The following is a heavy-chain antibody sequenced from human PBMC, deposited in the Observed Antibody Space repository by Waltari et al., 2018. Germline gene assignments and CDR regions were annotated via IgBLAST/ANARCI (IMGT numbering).Heavy chain of an antibody. J-gene: IGHJ4*02. CDR2: INGDGSST. V-gene: IGHV3-74*01. D-gene: IGHD1-26*01. Sequence: VQLVESGGGLVQPGGSLRLSCAASGFTFRGNWMHWGRQGPGKGLVWVSHINGDGSSTSYADSVKGRFTISRDDAKNTLYLQMNSLRAEDTAVYYCARDYYHSISHWGQGTLVTVSS. CDR1: GFTFRGNW. CDR3: ARDYYHSISH.